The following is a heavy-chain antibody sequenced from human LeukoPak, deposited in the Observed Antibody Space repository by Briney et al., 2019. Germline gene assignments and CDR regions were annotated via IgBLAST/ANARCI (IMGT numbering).Heavy chain of an antibody. Sequence: GGSLRLSCAASGFTFDDYAMHWVRQAPGKGLEWVSLISWDGGSTYYADSVKGRFTISRDNSKNSLYLQMNSLRAEDTALYYCAKDRIFSSTNGFMDVWGKGTTVTVSS. CDR1: GFTFDDYA. J-gene: IGHJ6*03. CDR2: ISWDGGST. V-gene: IGHV3-43D*03. D-gene: IGHD3-3*01. CDR3: AKDRIFSSTNGFMDV.